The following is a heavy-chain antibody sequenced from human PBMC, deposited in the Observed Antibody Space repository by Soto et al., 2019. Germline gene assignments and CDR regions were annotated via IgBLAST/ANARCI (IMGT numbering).Heavy chain of an antibody. Sequence: GGPHRLRRGAAGCKCRGHSVNWVRQAPGKGLEWISYLSSSKTYIWYADSVKGRFTISRDNAKNSLSLQMNSLRDEDTAVYYCVRDSGWAFDIWGLGTMVTVSS. CDR1: GCKCRGHS. D-gene: IGHD6-19*01. CDR2: LSSSKTYI. J-gene: IGHJ3*02. V-gene: IGHV3-48*02. CDR3: VRDSGWAFDI.